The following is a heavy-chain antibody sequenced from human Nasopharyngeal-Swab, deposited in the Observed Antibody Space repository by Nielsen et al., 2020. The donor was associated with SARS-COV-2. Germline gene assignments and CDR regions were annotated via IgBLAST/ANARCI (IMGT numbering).Heavy chain of an antibody. Sequence: GESLKISCAASGFTFSSYAMSWVRQAPGKGLEWVSSISSSSSYIYYADSVKGRFTISRDKAKNSLYLQMNSLSAEDTAVYYCARDRGYSYGPDAFDIWGQGTMVTVSS. CDR2: ISSSSSYI. D-gene: IGHD5-18*01. CDR1: GFTFSSYA. CDR3: ARDRGYSYGPDAFDI. J-gene: IGHJ3*02. V-gene: IGHV3-21*01.